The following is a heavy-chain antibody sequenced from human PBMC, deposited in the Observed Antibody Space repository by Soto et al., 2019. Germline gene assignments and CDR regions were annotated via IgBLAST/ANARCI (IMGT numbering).Heavy chain of an antibody. CDR1: GGTFSSYA. CDR3: ARYRRSIAAAGWVVGVDYGMDV. V-gene: IGHV1-69*01. J-gene: IGHJ6*02. D-gene: IGHD6-13*01. CDR2: IIPIFGTA. Sequence: QVQLVQSGAEVKKPGSSVKVSCKASGGTFSSYAISWVRQAPGQGLEWMGGIIPIFGTANYAQKFQGRVTITADESTSTAYMELSSRRSEDTAVYYCARYRRSIAAAGWVVGVDYGMDVWGQGTTVTVSS.